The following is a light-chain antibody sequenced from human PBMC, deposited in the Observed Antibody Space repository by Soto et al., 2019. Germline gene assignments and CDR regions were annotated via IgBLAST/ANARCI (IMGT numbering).Light chain of an antibody. CDR3: QQYYDWRT. Sequence: VLTQSPVTLSVSPGERATLSCRASESVGFSLAWFQQKPGQAPRLLIYGASTRATGIPVRFSGSGSGTQFTLTISSLQSEVLAVYFCQQYYDWRTFGLGTKVQI. CDR2: GAS. CDR1: ESVGFS. V-gene: IGKV3-15*01. J-gene: IGKJ1*01.